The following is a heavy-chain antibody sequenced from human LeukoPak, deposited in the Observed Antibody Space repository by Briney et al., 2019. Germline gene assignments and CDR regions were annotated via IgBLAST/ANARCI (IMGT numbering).Heavy chain of an antibody. V-gene: IGHV3-66*02. CDR2: IYSGGST. J-gene: IGHJ6*03. D-gene: IGHD4-11*01. CDR1: GFTVSSNY. CDR3: TSCNYYYYYMDV. Sequence: PGGSLRLSCAASGFTVSSNYMSWVRQAPGKGLEWVSVIYSGGSTYYADSVKGRFTISRDNSKNTLYLQMNSLRAEDTAVYYCTSCNYYYYYMDVWGKGTTVTVSS.